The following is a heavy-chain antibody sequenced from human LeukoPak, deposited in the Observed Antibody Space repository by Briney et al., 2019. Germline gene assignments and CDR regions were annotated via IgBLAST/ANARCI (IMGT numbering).Heavy chain of an antibody. D-gene: IGHD2-2*01. J-gene: IGHJ5*02. V-gene: IGHV4-59*01. CDR3: ASPHSDTSTDTYGWYGP. CDR1: GGSISSDA. CDR2: ISYSGST. Sequence: SETLSLTCAASGGSISSDARTWIRQPPGKGLEWIARISYSGSTNYNPSLKSRVTISLDSSKNQFPLRLSSVTPADTAAYYCASPHSDTSTDTYGWYGPWGQGNLVTVSS.